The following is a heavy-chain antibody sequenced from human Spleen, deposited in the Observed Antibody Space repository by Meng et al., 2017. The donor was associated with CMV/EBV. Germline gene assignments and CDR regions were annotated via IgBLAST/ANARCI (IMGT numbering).Heavy chain of an antibody. V-gene: IGHV3-48*03. CDR1: GFTFSSYE. D-gene: IGHD1-7*01. Sequence: GESLKISCAASGFTFSSYEMNWVRQAPGKGLEWVSYISSSGSTIYYADSVKGRFTISRDNAKNSLYLQMNSLRAEDTAVYYCARKQTPSITGTTCGFDIWGQGSPGHRLL. CDR2: ISSSGSTI. CDR3: ARKQTPSITGTTCGFDI. J-gene: IGHJ3*02.